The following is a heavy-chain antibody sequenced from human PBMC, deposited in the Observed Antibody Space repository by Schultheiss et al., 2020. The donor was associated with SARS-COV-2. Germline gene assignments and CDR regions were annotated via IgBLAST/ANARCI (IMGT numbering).Heavy chain of an antibody. D-gene: IGHD6-19*01. J-gene: IGHJ6*02. CDR2: ISAYNGNT. CDR3: ARDRPQAPYSSGWYYLSVSYYYYGMDV. Sequence: ASVKVSCKASGYTFTSYGISWVRQAPGQGLEWMGWISAYNGNTNYAQKLQGRVTVTTDTSTSTAYMELRSLRSDDTAVYYCARDRPQAPYSSGWYYLSVSYYYYGMDVWGQGTTVTVSS. CDR1: GYTFTSYG. V-gene: IGHV1-18*01.